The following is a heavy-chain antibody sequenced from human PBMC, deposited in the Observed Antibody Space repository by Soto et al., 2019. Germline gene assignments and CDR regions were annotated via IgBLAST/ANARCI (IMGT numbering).Heavy chain of an antibody. D-gene: IGHD3-22*01. CDR2: ISGSGGST. Sequence: GGSLRLSCAASGFSFNNYAMSWVRQAPGKGLEWVSGISGSGGSTYYADSVKGRFTISRDNSKNTLYLQMNSLRADDTAVYYCAKAHSTSGYYYGSDYWGQGTLVTVSS. V-gene: IGHV3-23*01. J-gene: IGHJ4*02. CDR3: AKAHSTSGYYYGSDY. CDR1: GFSFNNYA.